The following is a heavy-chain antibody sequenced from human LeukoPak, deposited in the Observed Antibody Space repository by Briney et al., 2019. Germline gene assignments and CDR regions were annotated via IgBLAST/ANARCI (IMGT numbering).Heavy chain of an antibody. CDR2: IYHSGST. V-gene: IGHV4-38-2*02. D-gene: IGHD3-10*01. J-gene: IGHJ5*01. Sequence: SETLSLTCTVSGYSISSGYYWGWIRQPPGKGLEWIGSIYHSGSTYYNPSLKSRVTISVETSKNQFSLKLSSVTAADTAVYYCARDRRGFDWFDYWGQGTLVTVSS. CDR1: GYSISSGYY. CDR3: ARDRRGFDWFDY.